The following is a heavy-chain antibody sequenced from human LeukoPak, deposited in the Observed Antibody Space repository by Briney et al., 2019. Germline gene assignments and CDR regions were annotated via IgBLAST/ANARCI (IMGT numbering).Heavy chain of an antibody. CDR2: XXPGDSDT. Sequence: GWXRXMXXXXXXXXXXXXPGDSDTRYSPSFQGQVTISADKSISTAYLQWSSLKASDTAMYYCARGVLGELSEAHFDYWGQGTLVTVSS. V-gene: IGHV5-51*01. D-gene: IGHD3-10*01. CDR3: ARGVLGELSEAHFDY. J-gene: IGHJ4*02.